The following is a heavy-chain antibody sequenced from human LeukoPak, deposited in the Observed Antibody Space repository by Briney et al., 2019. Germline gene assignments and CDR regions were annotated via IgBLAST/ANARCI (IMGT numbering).Heavy chain of an antibody. Sequence: GGSLRLSCAASGFTFSSYGMHWVRQAPGKGLEWVAFIRYDGSNKYYADSVKGRFTISRDNSKNTLYLQMNSLRAEDTAVYYFAKDRFGLADAYYFDYWGQGTLVTVSS. V-gene: IGHV3-30*02. CDR1: GFTFSSYG. CDR3: AKDRFGLADAYYFDY. J-gene: IGHJ4*02. D-gene: IGHD3-10*01. CDR2: IRYDGSNK.